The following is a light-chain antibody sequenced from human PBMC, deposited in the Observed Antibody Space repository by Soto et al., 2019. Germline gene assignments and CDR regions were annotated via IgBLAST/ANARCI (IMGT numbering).Light chain of an antibody. CDR1: QSVDTY. V-gene: IGKV3-11*01. Sequence: EVVLTQSPATLSLSPGERATLSCRASQSVDTYLAWYQQKPGRPPRLLIYDASNRATGIPARFSGSGSGTDFTLTITTLEPEDFAVYYCQQRSNWPPWTFGPGTKV. J-gene: IGKJ3*01. CDR3: QQRSNWPPWT. CDR2: DAS.